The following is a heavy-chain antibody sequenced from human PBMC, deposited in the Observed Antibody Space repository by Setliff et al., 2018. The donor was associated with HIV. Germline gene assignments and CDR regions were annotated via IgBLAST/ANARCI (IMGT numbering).Heavy chain of an antibody. CDR2: TSHSGKT. CDR1: GGSFTSYY. J-gene: IGHJ4*02. D-gene: IGHD3-22*01. Sequence: PSETLSLTCAVYGGSFTSYYWSWIRQPPGQGLEWIGETSHSGKTNYNPSLKSRVTISVDTSKNQFSLKLSSVTAADTAVYYCAREATYYYDGSGYYYFDYWGRGTLVTVSS. V-gene: IGHV4-34*01. CDR3: AREATYYYDGSGYYYFDY.